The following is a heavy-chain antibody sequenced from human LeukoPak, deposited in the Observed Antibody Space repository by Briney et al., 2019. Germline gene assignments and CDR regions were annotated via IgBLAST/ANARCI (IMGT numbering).Heavy chain of an antibody. CDR3: ARVSGSGIGSRWFDP. Sequence: SETLSLTCTVSGGSSSSGSYYWSWIRQPPEKGLEWIGYIYYSGSTNYNPSLKSRVTISVDTSKNQFSLKLSSVTAADTAVYYCARVSGSGIGSRWFDPWGQGTLVTVSS. CDR2: IYYSGST. V-gene: IGHV4-61*01. CDR1: GGSSSSGSYY. D-gene: IGHD3-10*01. J-gene: IGHJ5*02.